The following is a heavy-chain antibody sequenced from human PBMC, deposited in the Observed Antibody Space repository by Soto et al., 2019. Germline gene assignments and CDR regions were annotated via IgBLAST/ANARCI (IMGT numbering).Heavy chain of an antibody. CDR3: ARDDGKYCSGGSCAADF. J-gene: IGHJ4*02. CDR1: GYTFTGYY. CDR2: INPNSGGT. Sequence: ASVKVSCKASGYTFTGYYMHWVRQAPGQGLEWMGWINPNSGGTNYAQKFQGWVTMTRDTSISTAYMELSSLRSEDTAVYYCARDDGKYCSGGSCAADFCGQGTLVTVSS. V-gene: IGHV1-2*04. D-gene: IGHD2-15*01.